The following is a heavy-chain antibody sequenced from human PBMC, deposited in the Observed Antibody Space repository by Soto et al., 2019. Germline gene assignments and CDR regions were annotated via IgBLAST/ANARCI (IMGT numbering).Heavy chain of an antibody. D-gene: IGHD3-22*01. CDR3: ATGGHYYETSALAY. Sequence: QVQLVQSVAEVKKPGSSVKVSCKASGDSFSSYAISWVRQAPGHGLEWMGRIIPIFGTPNYAQRVEVRVTITADESTSTANMELSSLRSDDTDVYYCATGGHYYETSALAYWGQGTLVTVSS. CDR2: IIPIFGTP. CDR1: GDSFSSYA. V-gene: IGHV1-69*01. J-gene: IGHJ4*02.